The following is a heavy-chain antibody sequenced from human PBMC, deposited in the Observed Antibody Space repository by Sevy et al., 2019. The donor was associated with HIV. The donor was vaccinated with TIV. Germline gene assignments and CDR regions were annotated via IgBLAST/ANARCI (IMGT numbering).Heavy chain of an antibody. CDR3: ARDLVREDYSYGAFDY. CDR1: GYTFSDYY. J-gene: IGHJ4*02. V-gene: IGHV1-2*02. D-gene: IGHD5-18*01. CDR2: INPKTGAT. Sequence: ASVKVSCKASGYTFSDYYLHWLRLAPGQGLEWMGWINPKTGATKYAQRFQGRVTLSRDTSITTAYMELSSLRSDDAALFYCARDLVREDYSYGAFDYWGQGTLVTVSS.